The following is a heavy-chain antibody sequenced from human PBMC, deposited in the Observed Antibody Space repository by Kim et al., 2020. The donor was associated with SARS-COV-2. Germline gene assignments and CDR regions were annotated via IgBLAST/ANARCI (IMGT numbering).Heavy chain of an antibody. Sequence: GGSLRLSCAASGFTFSSYDMHWVRQATGKGLEWVSAICTAGDTYYPGSVKGRLTISRENAKNSLYLQMNSLRAGDTTVYYCSRDANRGYSYGDPPSYGMDVWGQGTTVTVSS. CDR3: SRDANRGYSYGDPPSYGMDV. D-gene: IGHD5-18*01. CDR1: GFTFSSYD. J-gene: IGHJ6*02. CDR2: ICTAGDT. V-gene: IGHV3-13*04.